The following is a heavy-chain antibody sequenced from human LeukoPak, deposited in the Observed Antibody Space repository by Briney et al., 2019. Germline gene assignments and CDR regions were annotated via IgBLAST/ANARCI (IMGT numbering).Heavy chain of an antibody. V-gene: IGHV4-59*12. CDR3: AREDQIVGAPFDY. CDR2: IYHSGST. Sequence: SETLSLTCTVSGGSISSYYWSWIRQPPGKGLEWIGYIYHSGSTYYNPSLKSRVTISVDRSKNQFSLKLSSVTAADTAVYYCAREDQIVGAPFDYWGQGTLVTVSS. D-gene: IGHD1-26*01. CDR1: GGSISSYY. J-gene: IGHJ4*02.